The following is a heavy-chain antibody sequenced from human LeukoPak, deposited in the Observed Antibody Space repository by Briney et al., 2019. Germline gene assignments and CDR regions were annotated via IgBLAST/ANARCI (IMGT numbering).Heavy chain of an antibody. V-gene: IGHV3-30*04. CDR3: ARDAGYQPYYYMDV. J-gene: IGHJ6*03. CDR1: GFTFRTYA. D-gene: IGHD2-2*01. CDR2: ISYDGSNK. Sequence: GGSLRLSCAASGFTFRTYAMHWVRQAPGKGLEWVAVISYDGSNKYYADSVKGRFTISRDNSKNTLYLQMNSLRAEDTAVYYCARDAGYQPYYYMDVWGKGTTVTVSS.